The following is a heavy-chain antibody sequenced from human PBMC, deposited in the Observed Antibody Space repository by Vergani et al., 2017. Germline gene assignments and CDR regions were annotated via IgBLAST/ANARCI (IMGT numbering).Heavy chain of an antibody. D-gene: IGHD3-9*01. Sequence: QVQLVESGGGVVQPGRSLRLSCAASGFTFSSCAMHWVRQATGKGLEWVAVISYDGSNKYYADSVKGRFTISRDNSKNTLYLQMNSLRPEDTAVYYGARRVYYDILTGYDWFDPWGQGTLVTVSS. V-gene: IGHV3-30-3*01. CDR2: ISYDGSNK. J-gene: IGHJ5*02. CDR3: ARRVYYDILTGYDWFDP. CDR1: GFTFSSCA.